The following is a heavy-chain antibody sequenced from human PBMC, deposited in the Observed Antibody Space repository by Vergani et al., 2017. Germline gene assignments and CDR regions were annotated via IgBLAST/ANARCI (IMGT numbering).Heavy chain of an antibody. CDR3: ARDTLNAIDY. CDR2: IYYSGST. V-gene: IGHV4-59*01. Sequence: QVQLQESGPGLVKPSETLSLTCTVSGGSISSYYWSWIRQPPGKGLEWIGYIYYSGSTNCNPSLKSRVTISVDTSKNQFSLKLSSVTAADTAVYYCARDTLNAIDYWGQGTLVTVSS. D-gene: IGHD2-15*01. CDR1: GGSISSYY. J-gene: IGHJ4*02.